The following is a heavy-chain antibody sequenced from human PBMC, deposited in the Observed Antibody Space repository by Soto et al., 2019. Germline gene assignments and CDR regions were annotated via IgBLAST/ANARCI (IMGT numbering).Heavy chain of an antibody. Sequence: ASVKVSCKVSGYTLTELSMHWVRQAPGKGLEWMGGFDPEDGETIYAQKFQGRVTMTEDTSTDTAYMELSSLRSEDTAVYYCATDLNQLLLYPGVDAFGIWGQGTMVTVSS. CDR1: GYTLTELS. CDR3: ATDLNQLLLYPGVDAFGI. V-gene: IGHV1-24*01. J-gene: IGHJ3*02. CDR2: FDPEDGET. D-gene: IGHD2-2*02.